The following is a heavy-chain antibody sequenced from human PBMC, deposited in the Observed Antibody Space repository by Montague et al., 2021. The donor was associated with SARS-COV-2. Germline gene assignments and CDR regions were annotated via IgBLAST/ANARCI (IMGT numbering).Heavy chain of an antibody. CDR1: SASISTYY. J-gene: IGHJ5*02. Sequence: SETLSLTCTVSSASISTYYWSWLRQAPGKGLEWIGQIYSSGTTNYNPSLKSRVTISVDTANDHFSLNVTSVTAADTAVYYCARGERWFDPWGQGTLVTVSA. V-gene: IGHV4-59*01. D-gene: IGHD1-26*01. CDR2: IYSSGTT. CDR3: ARGERWFDP.